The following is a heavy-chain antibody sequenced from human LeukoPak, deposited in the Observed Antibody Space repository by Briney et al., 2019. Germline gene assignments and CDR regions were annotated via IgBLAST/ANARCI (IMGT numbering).Heavy chain of an antibody. J-gene: IGHJ1*01. D-gene: IGHD2-2*01. Sequence: ASVKVSCKASGYTFTTHDINWVRQATGQGLEWLGWMSPNSGDTGYAQKFQGRVTMTEDTSTDTAYMELSSLRSEDTAVYYCATVDCSSTSCYVAEYFQHWGQGTLVTVSS. CDR3: ATVDCSSTSCYVAEYFQH. CDR2: MSPNSGDT. CDR1: GYTFTTHD. V-gene: IGHV1-8*01.